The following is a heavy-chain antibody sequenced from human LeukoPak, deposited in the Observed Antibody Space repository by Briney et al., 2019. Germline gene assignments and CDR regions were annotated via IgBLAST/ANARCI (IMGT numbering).Heavy chain of an antibody. V-gene: IGHV3-48*01. Sequence: GGSLRLSCAASEFTFSNFEMNWVRQIPGKGLEWLSFITRSSRIIYYADSVKGRFTISRDNANNSLHLQMNSLRAEDMALYYCEKESAGRDSSNAFDIWGQGTMTTVSS. CDR2: ITRSSRII. J-gene: IGHJ3*02. D-gene: IGHD3-22*01. CDR3: EKESAGRDSSNAFDI. CDR1: EFTFSNFE.